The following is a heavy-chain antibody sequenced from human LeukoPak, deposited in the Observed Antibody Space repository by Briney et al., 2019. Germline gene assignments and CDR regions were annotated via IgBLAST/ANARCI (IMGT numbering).Heavy chain of an antibody. CDR3: AKMKGHPLPKYYMDV. CDR1: GFIFSTNG. Sequence: GGSLRLSCAASGFIFSTNGMSWVRQAPGKGLEWVSAISGSGTTYYADSVKGRFTISRDNSKDTLYLEMNSLRAEDTAIYYCAKMKGHPLPKYYMDVWGQGTTVTVSS. D-gene: IGHD1-26*01. CDR2: ISGSGTT. J-gene: IGHJ6*01. V-gene: IGHV3-23*01.